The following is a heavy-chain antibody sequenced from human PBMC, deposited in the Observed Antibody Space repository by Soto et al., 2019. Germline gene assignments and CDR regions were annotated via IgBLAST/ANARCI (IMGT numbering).Heavy chain of an antibody. CDR1: GGSISSYY. CDR2: IYYSGST. D-gene: IGHD6-6*01. CDR3: ARHTPPRVSSNFDY. J-gene: IGHJ4*02. Sequence: SETLSLTCTVSGGSISSYYWSWIRQPPGKGLEWIGYIYYSGSTNYNPSLKSRVTISVDTSKNQLSLKLSSVTAADTAVYYCARHTPPRVSSNFDYWGQGTLVTVSS. V-gene: IGHV4-59*08.